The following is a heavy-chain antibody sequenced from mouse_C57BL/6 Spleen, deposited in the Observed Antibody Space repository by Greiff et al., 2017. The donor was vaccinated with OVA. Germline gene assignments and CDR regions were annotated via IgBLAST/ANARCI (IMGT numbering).Heavy chain of an antibody. CDR1: GYTFTDYN. Sequence: EVKLQESGPELVKPGASVKMSCKASGYTFTDYNMHWVKQSHGKSLEWIGYINPNNGGTSYNQKFKGKATLTVNKYSSTAYMELRSLTSEDSAVYYCARDPYYFDYWGQGTTLTVSS. CDR3: ARDPYYFDY. V-gene: IGHV1-22*01. J-gene: IGHJ2*01. CDR2: INPNNGGT.